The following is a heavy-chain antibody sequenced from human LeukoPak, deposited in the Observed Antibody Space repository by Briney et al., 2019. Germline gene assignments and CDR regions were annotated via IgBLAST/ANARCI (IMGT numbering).Heavy chain of an antibody. CDR1: GGTFSSYA. V-gene: IGHV1-69*01. J-gene: IGHJ5*02. D-gene: IGHD4-11*01. Sequence: SVKVSCKASGGTFSSYAISWVRQAPGQGLEWMGGIIPIFGTANYAQKFQGRVTITADESTSTAYMELSGLRSEDTAVYYCARDRDDSNYVNWFDPWGQGTLVTVSS. CDR2: IIPIFGTA. CDR3: ARDRDDSNYVNWFDP.